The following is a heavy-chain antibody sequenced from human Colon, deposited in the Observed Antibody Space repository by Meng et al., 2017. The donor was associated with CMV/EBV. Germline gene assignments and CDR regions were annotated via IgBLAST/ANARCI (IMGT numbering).Heavy chain of an antibody. Sequence: GGSLKISCAASGFTFTRNSMSWVRQAPGKGLEWVSGINGVGDTTYYADSVKGRFTISRDNSKNTLYLRMIDLRAEDTAMYYCAKDRAYCGSFSCSPNYFDGWGQGNLVTVSS. CDR2: INGVGDTT. CDR1: GFTFTRNS. V-gene: IGHV3-23*01. J-gene: IGHJ4*02. CDR3: AKDRAYCGSFSCSPNYFDG. D-gene: IGHD2-21*01.